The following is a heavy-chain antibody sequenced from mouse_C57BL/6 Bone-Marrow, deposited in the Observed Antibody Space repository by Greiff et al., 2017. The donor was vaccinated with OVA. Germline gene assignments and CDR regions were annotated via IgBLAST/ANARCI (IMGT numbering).Heavy chain of an antibody. D-gene: IGHD2-5*01. Sequence: EVQRVESGGGLVKPGGSLKLSCAASGFTFSSYAMSWVRQTPEKRLEWVATISDGGSYTYYPDNVKGRFTISRDNAKNNLYLQMSHLKSEDTAMYYCARECSNYFIYFDYWGQGTTLTVSS. V-gene: IGHV5-4*01. CDR1: GFTFSSYA. CDR2: ISDGGSYT. CDR3: ARECSNYFIYFDY. J-gene: IGHJ2*01.